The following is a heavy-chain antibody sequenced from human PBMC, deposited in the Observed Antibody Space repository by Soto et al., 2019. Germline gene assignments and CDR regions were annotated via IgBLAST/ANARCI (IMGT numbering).Heavy chain of an antibody. Sequence: GGSLRLSCAASGFTFSSYSMSGVRQAPGKGLEWVSSISSSSSYIYYADSVKGRFTISKDNAKNSLYLQMNSLRAEDTAVYYCARAVYCTNGVCYPFDYWGQGTLVTVSS. V-gene: IGHV3-21*01. J-gene: IGHJ4*02. CDR2: ISSSSSYI. CDR1: GFTFSSYS. D-gene: IGHD2-8*01. CDR3: ARAVYCTNGVCYPFDY.